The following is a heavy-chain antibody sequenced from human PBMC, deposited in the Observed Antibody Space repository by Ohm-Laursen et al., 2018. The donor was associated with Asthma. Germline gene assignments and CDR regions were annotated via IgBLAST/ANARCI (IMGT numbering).Heavy chain of an antibody. CDR1: GFTFSGSW. D-gene: IGHD6-19*01. Sequence: SLRLSCAASGFTFSGSWMIWVRQAPGKGLQWLAFIKPDGSQTYYADSMEGRFSISRDNSKNSLYLQMSSLRGEDTAIYYCARDGTGSAWYSGYWGQGTLVTVSS. CDR3: ARDGTGSAWYSGY. CDR2: IKPDGSQT. J-gene: IGHJ4*02. V-gene: IGHV3-7*01.